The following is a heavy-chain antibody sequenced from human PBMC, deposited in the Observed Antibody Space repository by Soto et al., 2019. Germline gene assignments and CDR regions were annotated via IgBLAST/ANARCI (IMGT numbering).Heavy chain of an antibody. D-gene: IGHD2-15*01. V-gene: IGHV3-23*01. J-gene: IGHJ4*02. CDR1: GFTFSSYA. CDR2: ISGSGGST. Sequence: GGSLRLSCAASGFTFSSYAMSWVRQAPGKGLEWVSAISGSGGSTYYADSVKGRFTISRDNSKNTLYLQMNSLRAEDTAVYYCAISDCSGGSCYPPNAYWGQGTLVTVSS. CDR3: AISDCSGGSCYPPNAY.